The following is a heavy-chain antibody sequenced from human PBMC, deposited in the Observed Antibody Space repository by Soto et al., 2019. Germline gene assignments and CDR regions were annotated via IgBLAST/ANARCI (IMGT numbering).Heavy chain of an antibody. CDR3: ASLHYSSGWLIDY. CDR2: IYCILST. D-gene: IGHD6-19*01. V-gene: IGHV4-59*08. Sequence: SETLSLTCTVSGGSIISYYWSWIRQPPLKGLEWIGYIYCILSTNYNPSLKSRVTISLDTSKNHFSVNLSSVTAADTAVYYCASLHYSSGWLIDYWGQGTLVTVSS. J-gene: IGHJ4*02. CDR1: GGSIISYY.